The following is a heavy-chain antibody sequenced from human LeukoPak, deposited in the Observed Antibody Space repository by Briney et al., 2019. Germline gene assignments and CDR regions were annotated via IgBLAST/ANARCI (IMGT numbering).Heavy chain of an antibody. V-gene: IGHV4-34*01. CDR2: INHSGST. J-gene: IGHJ4*02. Sequence: SETLSLTCAVYGGSFSGYYWSWIRQPPGKGLEWIGEINHSGSTNYNPSLKSRVTISVDTSKNQFSLKLSSVTAADTAVYYCARGWYTAMSRRDYWGQGTLVTVSS. CDR3: ARGWYTAMSRRDY. D-gene: IGHD5-18*01. CDR1: GGSFSGYY.